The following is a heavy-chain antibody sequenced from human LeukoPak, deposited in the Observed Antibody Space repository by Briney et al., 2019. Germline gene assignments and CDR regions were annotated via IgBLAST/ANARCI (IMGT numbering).Heavy chain of an antibody. CDR2: IYYSGST. CDR1: GFTVSSNY. CDR3: ARGSYDISTDYVYPRLLWFDP. J-gene: IGHJ5*02. V-gene: IGHV4-59*02. Sequence: PWGSLRLSCAASGFTVSSNYMSWVRQAPGKGLEWIGYIYYSGSTNYNPSLKSRVTISVDTSRNQFSLKLSSVTTADTAVYYCARGSYDISTDYVYPRLLWFDPWGQGTLVTVSS. D-gene: IGHD3-9*01.